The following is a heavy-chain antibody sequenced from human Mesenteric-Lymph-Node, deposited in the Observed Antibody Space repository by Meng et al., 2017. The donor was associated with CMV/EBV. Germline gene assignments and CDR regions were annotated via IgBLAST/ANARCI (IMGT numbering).Heavy chain of an antibody. CDR2: ILPVSGIA. CDR1: STHA. V-gene: IGHV1-69*17. J-gene: IGHJ5*02. Sequence: STHAINWVGQARGQGLEWMGGILPVSGIANYTQKFQGRVTITADKSTSTAYMELSSLRFDDTAVYYCARAAIPGYCTTTSCYNWFDPWGQGTLVTVSS. CDR3: ARAAIPGYCTTTSCYNWFDP. D-gene: IGHD2-8*01.